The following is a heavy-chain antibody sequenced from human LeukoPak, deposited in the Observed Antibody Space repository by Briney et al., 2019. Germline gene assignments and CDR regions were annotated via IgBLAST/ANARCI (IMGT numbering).Heavy chain of an antibody. V-gene: IGHV1-2*02. CDR3: ATYYYDSSGYYHFRY. CDR2: INPNSGGT. CDR1: GYTFTGYY. D-gene: IGHD3-22*01. Sequence: EASVKVSCKASGYTFTGYYMHWVRQAPGQGLGWMGWINPNSGGTNYAQKFQGRVTMTRDTSISTAYMELSRLRSDDTAVYYCATYYYDSSGYYHFRYWGQGTLVTVSS. J-gene: IGHJ4*02.